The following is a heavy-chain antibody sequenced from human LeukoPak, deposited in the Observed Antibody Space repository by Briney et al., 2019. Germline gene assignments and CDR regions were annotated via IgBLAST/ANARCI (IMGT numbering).Heavy chain of an antibody. V-gene: IGHV4-4*07. D-gene: IGHD2-21*02. CDR1: GGSISSYY. J-gene: IGHJ4*02. CDR3: ASDAPGLLGY. CDR2: IYTSGST. Sequence: PSETLSLTCTVSGGSISSYYWSWIRQPAGKGLEWVGRIYTSGSTNYNPSLKSRVTMSVDTSKNKFSLNLSSVTAADTAIYYCASDAPGLLGYWGQGTLVTVSS.